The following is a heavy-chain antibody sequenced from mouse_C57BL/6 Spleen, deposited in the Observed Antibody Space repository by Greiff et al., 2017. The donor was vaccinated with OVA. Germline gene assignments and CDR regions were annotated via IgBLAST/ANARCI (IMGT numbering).Heavy chain of an antibody. J-gene: IGHJ3*01. CDR3: ARYYGSILHWFAY. Sequence: QVQLQQPGAELVKPGASVKMSCKASGYTFTSYWITWVKQRPGQGLEWIGDIYPGSGSTNYNEKFKSKVTLTVDTSSSTAYLQLSSLTSEDSAVYYCARYYGSILHWFAYWGQGTLVTVSA. CDR1: GYTFTSYW. V-gene: IGHV1-55*01. CDR2: IYPGSGST. D-gene: IGHD1-1*01.